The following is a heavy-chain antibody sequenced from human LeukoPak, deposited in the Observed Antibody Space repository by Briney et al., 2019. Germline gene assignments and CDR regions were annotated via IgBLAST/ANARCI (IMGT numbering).Heavy chain of an antibody. J-gene: IGHJ4*02. V-gene: IGHV3-74*01. CDR1: GLTFKDSW. D-gene: IGHD3-9*01. Sequence: PGVSLRLSCKASGLTFKDSWMYWVRQAPGQGLLWVSRINGDGSDISYVDSVKGRFTISRDNAKNTLYLQMNSLRAEDTAVYYCARILTGYYRGGVYWGQGTLVTVSS. CDR2: INGDGSDI. CDR3: ARILTGYYRGGVY.